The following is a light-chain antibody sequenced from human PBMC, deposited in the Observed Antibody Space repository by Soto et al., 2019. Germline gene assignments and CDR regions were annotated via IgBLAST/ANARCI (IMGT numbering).Light chain of an antibody. CDR1: QSVSSSY. CDR3: QQYGSSLFT. CDR2: GAS. J-gene: IGKJ3*01. V-gene: IGKV3-20*01. Sequence: EIVLTQSPGTLSLSPGERATLSCRASQSVSSSYLAWYQQKPGQAPRLLIYGASSRATGIPDRFSGSGSGTDFTRTISILEPEDFAVYYCQQYGSSLFTFGPGTQVDIK.